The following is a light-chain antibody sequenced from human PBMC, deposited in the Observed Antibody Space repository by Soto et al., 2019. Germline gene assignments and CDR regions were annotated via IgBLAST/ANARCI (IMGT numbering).Light chain of an antibody. CDR1: SSDVGTYNL. CDR2: EGS. CDR3: SSYAGSSIHII. J-gene: IGLJ2*01. V-gene: IGLV2-23*01. Sequence: QSALTQPASVSGSPGQSITISCTGTSSDVGTYNLVSWYQHHPGKAPKLMIYEGSKRPSGVSNRFSGSKSGNTASLTISGLQAEDEADYYCSSYAGSSIHIIFGGGTKVTVL.